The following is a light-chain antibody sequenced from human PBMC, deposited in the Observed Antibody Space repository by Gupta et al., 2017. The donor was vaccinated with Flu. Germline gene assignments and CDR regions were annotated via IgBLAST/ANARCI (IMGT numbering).Light chain of an antibody. CDR1: SSDVGSYNL. V-gene: IGLV2-23*01. Sequence: QSALTQPASVSGSPGQSITISCTGTSSDVGSYNLVSWYPQHPGKAPKLMIYEGSKRPSGVSNRFSGSKAGNTASLTISWLQGEDEADYYCCSDAGSSPWVFGGGTKLTVL. CDR2: EGS. J-gene: IGLJ3*02. CDR3: CSDAGSSPWV.